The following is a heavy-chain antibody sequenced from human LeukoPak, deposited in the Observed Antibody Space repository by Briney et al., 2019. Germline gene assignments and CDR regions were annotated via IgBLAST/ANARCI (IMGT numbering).Heavy chain of an antibody. CDR2: IYYSGST. CDR3: ARNAVGATYYFDY. J-gene: IGHJ4*02. CDR1: GFTFSDYY. Sequence: LRLSCAASGFTFSDYYMSWIRQPPGKGLEWIGYIYYSGSTYYNPSLKSRVTISVDTSKNQFSLKLSSVTAADTAVYYCARNAVGATYYFDYWGQGTLVTVSS. V-gene: IGHV4-30-4*08. D-gene: IGHD1-26*01.